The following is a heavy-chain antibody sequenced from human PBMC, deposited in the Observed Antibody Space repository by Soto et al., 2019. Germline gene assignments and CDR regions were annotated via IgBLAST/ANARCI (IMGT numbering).Heavy chain of an antibody. D-gene: IGHD6-6*01. V-gene: IGHV4-4*02. CDR1: GGSISSSNW. J-gene: IGHJ6*02. Sequence: SETLSLTCAVSGGSISSSNWWSWVRQPPGKGLEWIGEIYHSGSTNYNPSLKSRVTISVDKSKNQFSLKLSSVTAADTAVYYCARDSGDSSSSGYYYGMDVWGQGTTVTVSS. CDR2: IYHSGST. CDR3: ARDSGDSSSSGYYYGMDV.